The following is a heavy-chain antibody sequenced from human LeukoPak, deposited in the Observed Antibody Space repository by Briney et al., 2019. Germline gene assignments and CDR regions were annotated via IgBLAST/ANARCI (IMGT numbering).Heavy chain of an antibody. V-gene: IGHV4-59*08. Sequence: SETLSLTCTVSGGSISSYYWNWIRQPPGKGLEWIGYIFYSGSTSYNPSLKSRVTISFDTSKNQFSLQLTSVTAADTAMYYCARKGYFDSWGQGTLVTVSS. CDR1: GGSISSYY. J-gene: IGHJ4*02. CDR3: ARKGYFDS. CDR2: IFYSGST.